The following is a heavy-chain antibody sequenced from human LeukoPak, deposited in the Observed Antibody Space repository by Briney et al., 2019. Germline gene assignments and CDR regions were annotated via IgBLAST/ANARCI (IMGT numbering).Heavy chain of an antibody. D-gene: IGHD5-12*01. CDR3: ARRNVDIVATYNDY. V-gene: IGHV1-2*02. Sequence: GASVKVSCKASGYTFTGYYMHWVRQAPGQGLEWMGWINPNSGGTNYAQKFQGRVTMTRDTSISTAYMELSRLRSDDTAVYYCARRNVDIVATYNDYWGQGTLVTVSS. J-gene: IGHJ4*02. CDR1: GYTFTGYY. CDR2: INPNSGGT.